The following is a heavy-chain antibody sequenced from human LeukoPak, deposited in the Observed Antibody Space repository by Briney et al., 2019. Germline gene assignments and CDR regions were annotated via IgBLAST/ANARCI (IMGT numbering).Heavy chain of an antibody. D-gene: IGHD2-2*02. Sequence: GRSLRLSCAASGFTFDDYAMHWVRQAPGKGLEWVSGISWNSGSIGYADSVKGRFTIPRDNAKNSLYLQMNSLRAEDTALYYCAKGVVVVPAAIYYGMHVWGQGTTVTVSS. J-gene: IGHJ6*02. CDR3: AKGVVVVPAAIYYGMHV. CDR1: GFTFDDYA. V-gene: IGHV3-9*01. CDR2: ISWNSGSI.